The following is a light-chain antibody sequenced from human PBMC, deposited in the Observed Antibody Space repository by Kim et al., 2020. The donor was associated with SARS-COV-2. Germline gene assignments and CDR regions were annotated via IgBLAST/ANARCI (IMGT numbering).Light chain of an antibody. V-gene: IGLV1-40*01. Sequence: QSVLTQPPSVSGAPGQRVTISCTGSISNIGARYDVHWYQQLPGTAPKLLIHANTNRPSGVPDRFSGSKSGTAASLAITGLQAEDEAEYYCQSYDSTLTASVFGGGTQLTVL. CDR2: ANT. J-gene: IGLJ2*01. CDR1: ISNIGARYD. CDR3: QSYDSTLTASV.